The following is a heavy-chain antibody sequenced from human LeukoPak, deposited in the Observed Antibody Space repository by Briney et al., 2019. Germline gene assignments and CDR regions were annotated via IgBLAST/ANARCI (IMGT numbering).Heavy chain of an antibody. CDR1: RFSFSDYW. Sequence: GGSLRPSCAASRFSFSDYWMSWVRQAPGKGLEWVANIKEDGSQKYYLDSLKGRFTIFRDNAKNSLYLEMNSLTAEDTAVYYCARGGAPEYSYGYHFDYWGQGVLVTVSS. J-gene: IGHJ4*02. CDR2: IKEDGSQK. D-gene: IGHD5-18*01. CDR3: ARGGAPEYSYGYHFDY. V-gene: IGHV3-7*01.